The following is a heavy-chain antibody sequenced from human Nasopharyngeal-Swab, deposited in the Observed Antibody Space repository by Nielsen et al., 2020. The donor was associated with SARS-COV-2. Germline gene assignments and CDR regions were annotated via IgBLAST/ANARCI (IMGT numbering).Heavy chain of an antibody. CDR1: GYTFTSYY. CDR3: ARMVVLGGDGMDV. CDR2: INPSGGST. Sequence: ASVKVSCRASGYTFTSYYMHWVRQAPGQGLEWMGIINPSGGSTSYAQKFQGRVTMTRDTSTSTVYMELSSLRSEDTAVYYCARMVVLGGDGMDVWGQGTTVTVSS. D-gene: IGHD2-15*01. J-gene: IGHJ6*02. V-gene: IGHV1-46*01.